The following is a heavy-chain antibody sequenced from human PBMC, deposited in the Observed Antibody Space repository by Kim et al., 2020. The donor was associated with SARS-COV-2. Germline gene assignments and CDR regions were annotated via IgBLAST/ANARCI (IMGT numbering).Heavy chain of an antibody. CDR2: IYSGGST. CDR3: ARDAPPMVRGAWFDP. Sequence: GGSLSLSCAASGFTVSSNYMSWVRQAPGKGLEWVSVIYSGGSTYYADSVTGRFTISRDNSKNTLYLQMNSLRAEDTAVYYCARDAPPMVRGAWFDPWGQGTLVTVSS. J-gene: IGHJ5*02. V-gene: IGHV3-53*01. CDR1: GFTVSSNY. D-gene: IGHD3-10*01.